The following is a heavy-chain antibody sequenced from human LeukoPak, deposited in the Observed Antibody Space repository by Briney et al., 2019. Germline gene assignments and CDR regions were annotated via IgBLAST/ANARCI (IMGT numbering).Heavy chain of an antibody. V-gene: IGHV3-23*01. CDR3: AKAQGWNYENWFDP. D-gene: IGHD1-7*01. CDR2: INGSGGST. Sequence: GGSLRLSCAASGFTFSSYAMSWVRQAPGKGLEWVSAINGSGGSTYYADSVKGWFTISRDNSKNTLYLQMNSLGAEDTAVYYCAKAQGWNYENWFDPWGQGTLVTVSS. CDR1: GFTFSSYA. J-gene: IGHJ5*02.